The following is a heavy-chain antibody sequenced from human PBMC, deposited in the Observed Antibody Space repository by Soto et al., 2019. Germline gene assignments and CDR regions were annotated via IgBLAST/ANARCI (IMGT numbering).Heavy chain of an antibody. CDR2: IYYSGIT. CDR1: GGSISSGDYY. D-gene: IGHD3-10*01. Sequence: SETLSLTCTVSGGSISSGDYYWSWIRQPPGKGLEWIGDIYYSGITYYNPSLKSRVTISVDTSKNQFSLKLSSVTAADTALYYCARKYLPYYGSGSPYGMDVWGQGTTVTVSS. V-gene: IGHV4-30-4*01. CDR3: ARKYLPYYGSGSPYGMDV. J-gene: IGHJ6*02.